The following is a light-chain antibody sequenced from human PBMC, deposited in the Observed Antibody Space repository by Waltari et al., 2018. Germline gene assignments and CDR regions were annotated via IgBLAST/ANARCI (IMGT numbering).Light chain of an antibody. CDR1: QSISSW. CDR3: QQYSDDPMT. V-gene: IGKV1-5*03. J-gene: IGKJ5*01. CDR2: KSS. Sequence: DIQMNKSPSALSASVGDRVTITCRPSQSISSWLAWYQQKPGEVPKLLIQKSSHLQSGVPSRFSGSGSGTEMTLTISSLQSDDFAIYYCQQYSDDPMTFGQGTRLENK.